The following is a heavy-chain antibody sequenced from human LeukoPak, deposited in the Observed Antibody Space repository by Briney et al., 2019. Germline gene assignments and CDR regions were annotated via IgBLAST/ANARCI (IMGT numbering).Heavy chain of an antibody. CDR3: ARGDDILTGYYYYYYYGMDV. V-gene: IGHV1-2*04. CDR1: GYTFTGYY. D-gene: IGHD3-9*01. CDR2: INPNSGGT. Sequence: ASVKASCKASGYTFTGYYMHWVRQAPGQGLEWMGWINPNSGGTNYAQKFQGWVTMTRDTSISTAYMELSRLRSDDTAVYYCARGDDILTGYYYYYYYGMDVWGQGTTVTVSS. J-gene: IGHJ6*02.